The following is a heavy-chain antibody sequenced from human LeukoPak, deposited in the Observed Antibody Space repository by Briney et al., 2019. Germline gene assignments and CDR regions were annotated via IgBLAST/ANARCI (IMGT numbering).Heavy chain of an antibody. CDR2: ISYDGSNK. Sequence: GGSLRLSCAASGFTFSSYGMHWVRQAPGKGLEWVAVISYDGSNKYYADSVKGRFTISRDNSKNTLYLQMNSLRAEDTAVYYCAREAYAFDIWGQGTMVTVSS. V-gene: IGHV3-30*03. CDR3: AREAYAFDI. J-gene: IGHJ3*02. CDR1: GFTFSSYG.